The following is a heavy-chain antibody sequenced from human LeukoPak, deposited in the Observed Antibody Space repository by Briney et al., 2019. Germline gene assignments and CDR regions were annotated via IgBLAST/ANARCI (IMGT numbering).Heavy chain of an antibody. CDR1: GASISRSSYY. Sequence: PSETLSLTCIASGASISRSSYYWGWIRQSPGKGLEWIGSIYYSGSTFYNPSLKSRVTISVDTSKNQFSLKLSSVTAADTAVYYCARRDHGDHCDPNWFDPWGQGTLVIVSS. CDR2: IYYSGST. J-gene: IGHJ5*02. CDR3: ARRDHGDHCDPNWFDP. D-gene: IGHD4-17*01. V-gene: IGHV4-39*01.